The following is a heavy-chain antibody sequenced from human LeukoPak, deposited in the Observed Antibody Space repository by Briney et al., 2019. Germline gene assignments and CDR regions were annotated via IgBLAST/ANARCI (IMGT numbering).Heavy chain of an antibody. V-gene: IGHV3-23*01. CDR1: GFSFRSDG. D-gene: IGHD3-10*01. Sequence: GGTLSLSCAASGFSFRSDGMSWVRQAPGKGLEWVSAISGSGGSTYYADSVKGRFTISRDNSKNTLYLQMNSLRAEDTAVYYCAKDHNYYGSGSYDYFDYWGQGTLVTVSS. J-gene: IGHJ4*02. CDR2: ISGSGGST. CDR3: AKDHNYYGSGSYDYFDY.